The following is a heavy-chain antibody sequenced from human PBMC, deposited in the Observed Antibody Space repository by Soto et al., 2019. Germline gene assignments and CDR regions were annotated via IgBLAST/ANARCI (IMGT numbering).Heavy chain of an antibody. CDR2: IYWDDDK. J-gene: IGHJ4*02. V-gene: IGHV2-5*02. CDR1: GFSLKTGGLG. Sequence: SGPTLVNPTRTLTLTCTLSGFSLKTGGLGVGWIRQPPGKALEWLALIYWDDDKRYSPSLKSRLTITKDTSKNQVVLTMTNMGPVDTAIYYCAHTTTVTAFAYWGQGTLVTVSS. CDR3: AHTTTVTAFAY. D-gene: IGHD4-17*01.